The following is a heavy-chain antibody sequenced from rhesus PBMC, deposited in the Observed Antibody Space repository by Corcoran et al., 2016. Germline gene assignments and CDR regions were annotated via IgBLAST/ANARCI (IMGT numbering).Heavy chain of an antibody. CDR3: ARRGWGIAAAGSHFDY. CDR1: GGSFSSYW. J-gene: IGHJ4*01. V-gene: IGHV4-160*01. Sequence: QVQLQESGPGLVKPSETLSLTCAVSGGSFSSYWWGWIRQPPGKGLEWIGSFYGSGGRTKYNPSLRCRVTSDKDTSKNQFSLKLSSGPAADTAVYYGARRGWGIAAAGSHFDYWGQGVLVTVSS. D-gene: IGHD6-25*01. CDR2: FYGSGGRT.